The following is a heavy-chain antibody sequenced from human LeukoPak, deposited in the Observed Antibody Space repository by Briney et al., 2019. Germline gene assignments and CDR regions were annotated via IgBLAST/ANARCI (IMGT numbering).Heavy chain of an antibody. Sequence: ASVKVSCKASGYTFTGYYMHWLRQAPGQGLEWMGRINPNSGGTNYAQKFQGRVTMTRDTSISTAYMELSRLRSDDTAVYYCARVRYNWNQNSGFDYWGQGTLVTVSS. D-gene: IGHD1-20*01. V-gene: IGHV1-2*06. CDR3: ARVRYNWNQNSGFDY. CDR1: GYTFTGYY. CDR2: INPNSGGT. J-gene: IGHJ4*02.